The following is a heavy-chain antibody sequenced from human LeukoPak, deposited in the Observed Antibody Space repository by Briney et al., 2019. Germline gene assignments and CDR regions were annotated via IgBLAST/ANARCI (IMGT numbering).Heavy chain of an antibody. CDR1: GYTFTDYY. CDR2: IDPEEGET. D-gene: IGHD2-21*01. Sequence: GASVKVSCKSSGYTFTDYYMHWVQQAPGKGLEWMGRIDPEEGETRYAEKFQGRVTITADTSTDTAYMELSSLRSEDTAVYYCAYCGGDCYYNWFDPWGQGTLVTVSS. V-gene: IGHV1-69-2*01. CDR3: AYCGGDCYYNWFDP. J-gene: IGHJ5*02.